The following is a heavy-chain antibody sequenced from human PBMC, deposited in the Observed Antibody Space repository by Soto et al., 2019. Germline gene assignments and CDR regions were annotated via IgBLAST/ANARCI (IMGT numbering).Heavy chain of an antibody. J-gene: IGHJ5*02. V-gene: IGHV3-64D*08. CDR1: GFTFSSYA. D-gene: IGHD6-13*01. CDR3: VKDKRRYHSSSCKFPCGLNWFDP. CDR2: ISSNGGST. Sequence: GGSLRLSCSASGFTFSSYAMHWVRQAPGKGLEYVSAISSNGGSTYYADSVKGRFTISRDNSKNTLYLQMSSLRAEDTAVYYCVKDKRRYHSSSCKFPCGLNWFDPWGQGTLVTVSS.